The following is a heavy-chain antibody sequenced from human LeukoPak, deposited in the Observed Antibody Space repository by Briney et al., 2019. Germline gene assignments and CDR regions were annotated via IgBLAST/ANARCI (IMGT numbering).Heavy chain of an antibody. CDR2: IWYDGNKK. CDR3: ARGQMLFDY. J-gene: IGHJ4*02. CDR1: GFTFSSYG. D-gene: IGHD2-2*01. V-gene: IGHV3-33*01. Sequence: GRSLRLSCAAAGFTFSSYGLHWVRQAPGKGLEWVAVIWYDGNKKYYADSVKGRFTISRDNSQTTPYLHMNSLRAEDTAVYCRARGQMLFDYYGQGTGVTVSA.